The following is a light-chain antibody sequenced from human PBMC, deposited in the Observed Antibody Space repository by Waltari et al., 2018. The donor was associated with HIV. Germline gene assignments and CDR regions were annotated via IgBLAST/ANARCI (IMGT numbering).Light chain of an antibody. Sequence: SYELTQPPSVSVSPGQTGRITCSGDVLPKKYAYWYQQKSGQAPVLVIYEDKKRPSGIPERYSASSSGTMATLTIRGAQVEDEADYYSFSTDSSGNPLFGGGTKLTVL. CDR2: EDK. J-gene: IGLJ2*01. CDR1: VLPKKY. CDR3: FSTDSSGNPL. V-gene: IGLV3-10*01.